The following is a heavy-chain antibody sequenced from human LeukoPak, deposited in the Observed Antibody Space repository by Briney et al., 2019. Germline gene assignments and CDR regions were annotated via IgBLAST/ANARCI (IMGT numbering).Heavy chain of an antibody. CDR1: GSFSSCCI. D-gene: IGHD1-1*01. V-gene: IGHV3-7*01. CDR3: AENPTRYDPVC. CDR2: IKQDGVDK. Sequence: GGSLRLSCAAAGSFSSCCISKLRRQAPGKGLEWVATIKQDGVDKYYVDSVKGRFTISRDTAKNSLFLQMNSLRAEATAVYYCAENPTRYDPVCWGQGTLVTVSS. J-gene: IGHJ4*02.